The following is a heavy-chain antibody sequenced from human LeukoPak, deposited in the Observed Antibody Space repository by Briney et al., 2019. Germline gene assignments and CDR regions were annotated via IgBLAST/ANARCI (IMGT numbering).Heavy chain of an antibody. D-gene: IGHD3-9*01. CDR2: ISSSSSYI. V-gene: IGHV3-21*01. Sequence: GGSLRLSCAASGFTFSSYSMNWVRQAPGKGLEWVSSISSSSSYIYYADSVKGRFTISRDNAKNSLSLQMNSLRAEDTAVYYCARDGSYYDILTGYYDYWGQGTLVTVSS. CDR1: GFTFSSYS. CDR3: ARDGSYYDILTGYYDY. J-gene: IGHJ4*02.